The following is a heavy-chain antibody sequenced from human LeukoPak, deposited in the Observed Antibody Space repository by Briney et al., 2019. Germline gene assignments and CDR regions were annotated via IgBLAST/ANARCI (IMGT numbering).Heavy chain of an antibody. J-gene: IGHJ4*02. CDR1: GYSISSGYY. CDR2: IYHSGST. Sequence: PSETLSLTCTVSGYSISSGYYWGWIRQPPGKGLEWIGSIYHSGSTYYNPSLKSRVTISVDTSKNQFSLKLSSVTAADTAVYYCARGSSPQEYWGQGTLVTVSS. CDR3: ARGSSPQEY. D-gene: IGHD6-6*01. V-gene: IGHV4-38-2*02.